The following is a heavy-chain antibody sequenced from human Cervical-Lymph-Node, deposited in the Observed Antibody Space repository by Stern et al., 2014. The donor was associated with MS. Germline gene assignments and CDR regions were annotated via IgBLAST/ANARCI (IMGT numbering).Heavy chain of an antibody. J-gene: IGHJ6*02. CDR2: GYWDDDK. V-gene: IGHV2-5*02. CDR3: AHRDSIHYAMDV. Sequence: QVTLRESGPTLVKPTQTLTLTCTFSGFSFSTSGVGVGWLRQPPGKALEWLALGYWDDDKWYSPSLKSRLTITKDTSKNQVVLIMTNMDPVDTATYYYAHRDSIHYAMDVWGQGNTVTVSS. CDR1: GFSFSTSGVG. D-gene: IGHD3-3*02.